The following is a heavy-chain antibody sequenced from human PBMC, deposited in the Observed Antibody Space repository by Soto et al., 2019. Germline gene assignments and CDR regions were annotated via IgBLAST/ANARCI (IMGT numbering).Heavy chain of an antibody. Sequence: ASVKVSCKASGYTFTSYDISWVRQAPGQGLEWMGWISAYSGNTNYAQKLQGRVTMTTDTSTSTAYMELRSLRSDDTAVYYCARDSKGYCSGGTCYGYYWGQGTLVTVSS. J-gene: IGHJ4*02. CDR3: ARDSKGYCSGGTCYGYY. CDR2: ISAYSGNT. CDR1: GYTFTSYD. V-gene: IGHV1-18*04. D-gene: IGHD2-15*01.